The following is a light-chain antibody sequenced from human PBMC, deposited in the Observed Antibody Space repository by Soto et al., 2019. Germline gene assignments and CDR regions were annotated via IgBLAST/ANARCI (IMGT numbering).Light chain of an antibody. CDR1: QSISTW. J-gene: IGKJ1*01. CDR3: QQYNSYWT. CDR2: AAS. Sequence: TSIVDNVAMTFRASQSISTWLAWYQRKPGKAPKLLIYAASTLESGVPSRFSGSGSGTEFTLTIISLPTDDFATYYCQQYNSYWTFGQGTKVDIK. V-gene: IGKV1-5*01.